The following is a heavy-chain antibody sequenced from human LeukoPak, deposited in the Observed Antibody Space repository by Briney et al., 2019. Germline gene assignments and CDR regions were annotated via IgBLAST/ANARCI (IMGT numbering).Heavy chain of an antibody. CDR3: AEDPAAATEDYFDY. V-gene: IGHV3-30*02. CDR1: GFTFISYG. J-gene: IGHJ4*02. CDR2: IRYDGSNK. Sequence: GGSLRLSCAASGFTFISYGMHWVRQAPGKGLEWVAFIRYDGSNKYYADSVKGRFTISRDNSKNTLYLQMNSLRAEDTAVYYCAEDPAAATEDYFDYWGQGTLVTVSS. D-gene: IGHD6-13*01.